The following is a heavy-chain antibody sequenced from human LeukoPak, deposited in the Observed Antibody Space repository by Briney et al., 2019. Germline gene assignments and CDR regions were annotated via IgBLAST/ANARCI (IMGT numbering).Heavy chain of an antibody. V-gene: IGHV4-59*01. CDR3: ARTVNQLLRINDAFDI. CDR2: IYYSGST. CDR1: GGSISSYY. Sequence: SETLSLTCTVSGGSISSYYWSWIRQPPGKGLEWIGYIYYSGSTNYNPSLKSRVTISVDTSKNQFSLKLSSVTAADTAVYYCARTVNQLLRINDAFDIWGQGTMVTVSS. D-gene: IGHD2-2*01. J-gene: IGHJ3*02.